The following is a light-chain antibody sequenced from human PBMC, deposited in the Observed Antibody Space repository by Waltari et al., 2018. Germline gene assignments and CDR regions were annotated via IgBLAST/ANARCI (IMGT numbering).Light chain of an antibody. V-gene: IGKV1-39*01. CDR2: GAS. CDR1: QLISSY. Sequence: DIQVTQPPSSLSASVGDRVTITCRSNQLISSYLNWYQQKPGNAPKLLIYGASSLQSGVPSRFSGSGFGTDFTLTISSLEPEDFATYFCQQTYKSPRTFGQGTKVDIK. CDR3: QQTYKSPRT. J-gene: IGKJ1*01.